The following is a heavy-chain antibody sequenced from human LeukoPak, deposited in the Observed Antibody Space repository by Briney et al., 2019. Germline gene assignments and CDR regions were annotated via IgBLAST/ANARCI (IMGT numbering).Heavy chain of an antibody. CDR3: ARDFLEWLLDY. CDR1: GFTFSSYS. CDR2: ITSSSSYI. V-gene: IGHV3-21*05. D-gene: IGHD3-3*01. Sequence: GGSLRLSCAASGFTFSSYSMNWVRQAPGKGLEWVSYITSSSSYIYYADSVKGRFTISRDNAKNSLYLQMNSLRAEDTAVYYCARDFLEWLLDYWGQGTLVTVSS. J-gene: IGHJ4*02.